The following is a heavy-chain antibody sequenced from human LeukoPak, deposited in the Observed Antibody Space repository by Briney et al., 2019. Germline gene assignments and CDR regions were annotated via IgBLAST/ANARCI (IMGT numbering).Heavy chain of an antibody. CDR2: IYTRGST. V-gene: IGHV4-61*02. CDR3: ARHRGVILDY. J-gene: IGHJ4*02. CDR1: GGSISSGSYY. Sequence: SETLSLTCTVSGGSISSGSYYWSWIRQPAGKGLEWIGRIYTRGSTNYNPSLKSRVTISVDTSKNQFSLKLSSVTAADTAVYYCARHRGVILDYWGQGTLVTVSS. D-gene: IGHD3-16*02.